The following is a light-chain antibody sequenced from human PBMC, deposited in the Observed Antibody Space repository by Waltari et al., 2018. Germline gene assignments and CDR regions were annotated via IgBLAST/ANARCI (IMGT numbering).Light chain of an antibody. Sequence: EIVMTQSPATLSVSPGERATLSCRASQSVNSKLFWCQQRPGQAPRLLMYGASTRATGIPARFSGSGSGTEFTLTISSLQSEDFAVYYCQQYNNWPRTFGQGTKVEIK. CDR1: QSVNSK. CDR3: QQYNNWPRT. CDR2: GAS. J-gene: IGKJ1*01. V-gene: IGKV3-15*01.